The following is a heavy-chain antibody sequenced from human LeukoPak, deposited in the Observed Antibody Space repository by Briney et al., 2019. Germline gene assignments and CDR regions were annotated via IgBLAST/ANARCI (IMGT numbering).Heavy chain of an antibody. CDR2: IYTSGST. Sequence: SETLSLTCTVSGGSISSYYWSWIRQPAGKGLEWIGRIYTSGSTNYNPSLKSRVTMSVDTSKNQFSLKLSSVTAADTAVYYRARDSPYYDILTGLANAFDIWGQGTMVTVSS. J-gene: IGHJ3*02. CDR3: ARDSPYYDILTGLANAFDI. CDR1: GGSISSYY. D-gene: IGHD3-9*01. V-gene: IGHV4-4*07.